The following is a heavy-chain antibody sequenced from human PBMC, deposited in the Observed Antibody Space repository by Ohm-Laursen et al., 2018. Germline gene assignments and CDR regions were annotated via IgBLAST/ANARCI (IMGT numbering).Heavy chain of an antibody. V-gene: IGHV4-34*01. CDR1: GGSISSYY. Sequence: SDTLSLTCTVSGGSISSYYWSWIRQPPGKGLEWIGEINHSRSTKYNSSFKSRVTISVDTSKNQFSLKLSSVTAADTAVYYCARGRVVVATRDYYYYYGMDVWGQGTTVTVSS. D-gene: IGHD5-12*01. J-gene: IGHJ6*02. CDR3: ARGRVVVATRDYYYYYGMDV. CDR2: INHSRST.